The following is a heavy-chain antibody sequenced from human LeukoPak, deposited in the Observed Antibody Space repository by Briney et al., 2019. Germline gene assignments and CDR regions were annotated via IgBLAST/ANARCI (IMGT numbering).Heavy chain of an antibody. D-gene: IGHD3-10*01. Sequence: NPSETLSLTCTVSGGSISGSSYYWGWIRQPPGKGLEWIGSIYYSGCTYYYPSLKSPVTRSIATSKNQFSLKLSCVNAVDAALYYCARLGFGEYYFDYWGQGTLVTVSS. J-gene: IGHJ4*02. V-gene: IGHV4-39*01. CDR2: IYYSGCT. CDR1: GGSISGSSYY. CDR3: ARLGFGEYYFDY.